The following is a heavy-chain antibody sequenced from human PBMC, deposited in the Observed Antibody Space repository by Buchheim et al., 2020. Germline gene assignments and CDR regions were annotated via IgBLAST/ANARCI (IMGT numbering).Heavy chain of an antibody. CDR3: AKGYYETEISFLFDF. D-gene: IGHD3-22*01. Sequence: QVQLVESGGGVVQPGRSLRLSCAASGFTFSSYGMHWVRQAPGKGLEWVAVIWYDGSNKYYADSVKGRFTISRDNSKNTLYLGMNSLRPEDTALYFCAKGYYETEISFLFDFWGQGTL. CDR2: IWYDGSNK. V-gene: IGHV3-33*06. CDR1: GFTFSSYG. J-gene: IGHJ4*02.